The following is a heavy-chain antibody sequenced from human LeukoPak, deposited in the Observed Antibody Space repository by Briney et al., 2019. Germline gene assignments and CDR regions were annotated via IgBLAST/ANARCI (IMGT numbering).Heavy chain of an antibody. CDR2: IFPGDSDT. J-gene: IGHJ5*02. D-gene: IGHD1-14*01. CDR3: AGTSTNRWPDRFDP. V-gene: IGHV5-51*01. Sequence: GESLKISCKASGDSFTRNWIGWVRQMPGKGLEWMGIIFPGDSDTRYSPSFRGQVTISVDKSINTAYLQWTSLKASDTAKYFCAGTSTNRWPDRFDPWGQGTLVTVSS. CDR1: GDSFTRNW.